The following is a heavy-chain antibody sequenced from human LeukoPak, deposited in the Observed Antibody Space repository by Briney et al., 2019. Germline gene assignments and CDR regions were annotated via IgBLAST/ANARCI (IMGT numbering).Heavy chain of an antibody. CDR2: ISYDGSNK. CDR3: AKEEYYYDSSGYYYFDY. Sequence: GGSLRLSCAASGFTFSSYGMPWVRQAPGKGLEWVAVISYDGSNKYYADSVKGRFTISRDNSKNTLYLQMNSLRAEDTAVYYCAKEEYYYDSSGYYYFDYWGQGTLVTVSS. CDR1: GFTFSSYG. V-gene: IGHV3-30*18. D-gene: IGHD3-22*01. J-gene: IGHJ4*02.